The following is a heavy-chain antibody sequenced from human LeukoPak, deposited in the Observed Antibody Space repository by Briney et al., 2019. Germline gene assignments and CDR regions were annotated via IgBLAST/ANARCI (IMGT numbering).Heavy chain of an antibody. CDR2: ISSDGSST. CDR3: ARGYYDSSGYYSDAFDI. V-gene: IGHV3-74*01. Sequence: PGGSLRLSCAASGFTFSSYWMHWVRQAPGKGLVWVSRISSDGSSTSYADSVKGRFTISRDNAKNTLYLQMNSLRAEDTAVYCCARGYYDSSGYYSDAFDIWGQGTMVTVSS. D-gene: IGHD3-22*01. CDR1: GFTFSSYW. J-gene: IGHJ3*02.